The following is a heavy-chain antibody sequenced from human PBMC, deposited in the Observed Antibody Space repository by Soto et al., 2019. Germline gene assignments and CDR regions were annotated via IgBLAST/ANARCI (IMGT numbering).Heavy chain of an antibody. Sequence: LGESLKISCKGSGYSFTSYWIGWVRQMPGKGLEWMGIIYPGDSDTRYSPSFQGQVTISADKSISTAYLQWSSLKASDTAMYYCARTYYYDSSGYYYPGAFDIWGQGTMVTVSS. CDR1: GYSFTSYW. V-gene: IGHV5-51*01. D-gene: IGHD3-22*01. CDR3: ARTYYYDSSGYYYPGAFDI. CDR2: IYPGDSDT. J-gene: IGHJ3*02.